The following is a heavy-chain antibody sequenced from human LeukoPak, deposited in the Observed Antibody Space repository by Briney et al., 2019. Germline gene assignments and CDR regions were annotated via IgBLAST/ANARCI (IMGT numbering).Heavy chain of an antibody. CDR2: ISSSSSYI. V-gene: IGHV3-21*01. CDR1: GFTFSSYS. CDR3: ARVGGDFWSGYHFDY. J-gene: IGHJ4*02. Sequence: GGSLRLSCAASGFTFSSYSMNWVRQAPGKGLEWVSSISSSSSYIYYADSVKGRFTISRDNAKNSLYLQMNSLRAEVTAVYYCARVGGDFWSGYHFDYWGQGTLVTVSS. D-gene: IGHD3-3*01.